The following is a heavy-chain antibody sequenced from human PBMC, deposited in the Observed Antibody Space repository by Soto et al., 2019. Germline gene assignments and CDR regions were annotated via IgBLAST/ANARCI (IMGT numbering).Heavy chain of an antibody. V-gene: IGHV1-69*01. D-gene: IGHD1-26*01. CDR2: VLPILGQA. J-gene: IGHJ4*02. CDR1: GGTFSSYV. Sequence: QLVQSGAEVKKPGSSVKISCKASGGTFSSYVISWLRQAPGQGLEWMGGVLPILGQAYYAPNLQGRVTITADGSTRTAYMELNRLTSADTAVYFCARVGGVGAPPGTDFWGQGTLVTVSS. CDR3: ARVGGVGAPPGTDF.